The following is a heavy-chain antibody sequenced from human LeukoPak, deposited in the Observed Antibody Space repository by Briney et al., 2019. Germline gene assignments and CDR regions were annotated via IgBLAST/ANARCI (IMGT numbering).Heavy chain of an antibody. V-gene: IGHV1-8*03. CDR1: GYTFTRYD. J-gene: IGHJ6*03. D-gene: IGHD3-3*01. CDR3: ARAERRSYDFWGDQHYYYMDV. Sequence: GASVKVSCKASGYTFTRYDINWVRQATGQGLEWMGWMNPNSGNTGYAQKFLDRVTITRDTSMSTAYMELSSLRSEDTAVYYCARAERRSYDFWGDQHYYYMDVWGEGTTVTVSS. CDR2: MNPNSGNT.